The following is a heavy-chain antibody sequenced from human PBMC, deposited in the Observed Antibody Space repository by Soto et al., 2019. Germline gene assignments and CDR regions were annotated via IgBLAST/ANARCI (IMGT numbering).Heavy chain of an antibody. Sequence: QVQLLESGGGVVQSGRSLRLSCAASGFIFSSYGMNWVRQAPGKGLEWVAVISYDGSNTYYAESVEGRFTISRDNSKNTLDLQINSLRREDTAVYYCAKGGSVSYRHAFDIWGQGTVVTVSS. CDR2: ISYDGSNT. CDR3: AKGGSVSYRHAFDI. V-gene: IGHV3-30*18. J-gene: IGHJ3*02. D-gene: IGHD3-16*02. CDR1: GFIFSSYG.